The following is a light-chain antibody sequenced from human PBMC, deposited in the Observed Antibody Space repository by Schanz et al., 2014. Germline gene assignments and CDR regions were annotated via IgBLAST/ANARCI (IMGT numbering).Light chain of an antibody. CDR1: SSDIGSYNY. Sequence: QSALTQPASVSGSPGQSITISCTGTSSDIGSYNYVSWYQQYPGEAPKLIIYDVTYRPSGVSHRFSGSKSGNTASLTISGLLAEDEADYYCSSYTSSSLWVFGGGTKLTVL. V-gene: IGLV2-14*01. CDR3: SSYTSSSLWV. J-gene: IGLJ3*02. CDR2: DVT.